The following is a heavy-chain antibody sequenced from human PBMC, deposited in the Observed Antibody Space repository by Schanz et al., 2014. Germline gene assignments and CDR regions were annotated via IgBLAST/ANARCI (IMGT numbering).Heavy chain of an antibody. J-gene: IGHJ4*01. CDR2: ISGSGGST. Sequence: EVQLVESGGGLVQPGGSLRLSCGGSGFTFSTYAMSWVRQAPGKGLEWVSGISGSGGSTYYADSVKGRFTISRDNSKNILYLQMNSLRAEDTAVYYCAREQIMAAAGLVDYWGHGTLVTVSS. CDR1: GFTFSTYA. CDR3: AREQIMAAAGLVDY. D-gene: IGHD6-13*01. V-gene: IGHV3-23*04.